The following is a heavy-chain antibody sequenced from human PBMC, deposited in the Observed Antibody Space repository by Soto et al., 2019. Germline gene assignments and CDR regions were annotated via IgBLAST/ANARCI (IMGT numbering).Heavy chain of an antibody. CDR3: ARSHGSSTSLEIYYYYYYGMDV. CDR2: IIPIPGTA. D-gene: IGHD2-2*01. Sequence: QVQLVQSGAEVKKPGSSVKVSCKASGGTFGSYAISWVRQAPGQGLEWMGGIIPIPGTANYAQKFQGRVTIAADESTSTAYMELSSLRSEDTAVYYCARSHGSSTSLEIYYYYYYGMDVWGQGTTVTVSS. J-gene: IGHJ6*02. CDR1: GGTFGSYA. V-gene: IGHV1-69*01.